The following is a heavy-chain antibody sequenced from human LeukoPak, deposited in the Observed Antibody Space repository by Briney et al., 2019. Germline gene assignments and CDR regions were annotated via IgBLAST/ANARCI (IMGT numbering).Heavy chain of an antibody. Sequence: SETLSLTCTVSGGSLSSYYWSWIRQPPGKGLEWIGYIYYSGSTNYNPSLKSRVTISADTSKDQFSLNLTSVTAADPAVYYCARSGGTWSYNYWGQGTLVTVSS. CDR1: GGSLSSYY. D-gene: IGHD1-26*01. V-gene: IGHV4-59*01. J-gene: IGHJ4*02. CDR3: ARSGGTWSYNY. CDR2: IYYSGST.